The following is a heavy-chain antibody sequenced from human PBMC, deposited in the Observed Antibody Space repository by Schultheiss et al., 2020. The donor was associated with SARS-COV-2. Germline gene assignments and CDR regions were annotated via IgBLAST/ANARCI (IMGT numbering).Heavy chain of an antibody. CDR1: GGSISSGGYY. J-gene: IGHJ6*02. CDR3: ARQGFGELPVWWNYYYGMDV. Sequence: SETLSLTCTVSGGSISSGGYYWSWIRQHPGKGLEWIGYIYYSGSTNYNPSLKSRVTISVDTSKNQFSLKLSSVTAADTAVYYCARQGFGELPVWWNYYYGMDVWGQGTTVTVSS. CDR2: IYYSGST. D-gene: IGHD3-10*01. V-gene: IGHV4-61*08.